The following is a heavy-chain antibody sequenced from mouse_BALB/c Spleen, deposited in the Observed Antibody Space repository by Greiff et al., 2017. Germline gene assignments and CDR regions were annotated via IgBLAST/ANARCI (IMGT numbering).Heavy chain of an antibody. CDR3: ERDRDRYDTYDAMDY. D-gene: IGHD2-14*01. Sequence: EVMLVESGGGLVQPGGSLKLSCAASGFTFSSYGMSWVRQTPDKRLELVATINSNGGSTYYPDSVKGRFTISRDNAKNTLYLQMSSLKSEDTAMYYCERDRDRYDTYDAMDYWGQGTSVTVSS. V-gene: IGHV5-6-3*01. J-gene: IGHJ4*01. CDR1: GFTFSSYG. CDR2: INSNGGST.